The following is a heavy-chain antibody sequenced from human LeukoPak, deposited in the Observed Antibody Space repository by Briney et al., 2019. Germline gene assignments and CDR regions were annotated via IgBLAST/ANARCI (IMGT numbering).Heavy chain of an antibody. D-gene: IGHD4-11*01. J-gene: IGHJ5*02. V-gene: IGHV3-23*01. Sequence: GGSLRLSCAASGFIFSSYAMSWVRQAPGKGLEWVSAISASGVTTHYADSVKGRFTISRDNSKNTLYLQMSSLRAEDAAIYYCAKDSRGNYVAWLDPWGQGTLVSVSS. CDR1: GFIFSSYA. CDR3: AKDSRGNYVAWLDP. CDR2: ISASGVTT.